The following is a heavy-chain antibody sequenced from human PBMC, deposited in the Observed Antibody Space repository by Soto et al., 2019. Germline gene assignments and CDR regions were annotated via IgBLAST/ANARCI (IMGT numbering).Heavy chain of an antibody. J-gene: IGHJ6*02. V-gene: IGHV4-39*01. CDR1: GGSVSSGSYY. CDR2: INHSGTT. Sequence: SETLSLTCTVSGGSVSSGSYYWTWIRQPPGKGLEWIGEINHSGTTNYSPSLKRRVSISVDTSKDKFSLNLSSVTAADTAVYYCASGKTRTARPSLRYYYYGLDVWGQGTTVSVSS. D-gene: IGHD6-6*01. CDR3: ASGKTRTARPSLRYYYYGLDV.